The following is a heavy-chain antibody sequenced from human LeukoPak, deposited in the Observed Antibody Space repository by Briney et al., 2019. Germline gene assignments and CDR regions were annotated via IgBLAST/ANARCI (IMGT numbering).Heavy chain of an antibody. CDR2: IGTTDNT. J-gene: IGHJ3*02. CDR1: GFAFSTYD. CDR3: ARDSRPYYYDSSPGAFDI. D-gene: IGHD3-22*01. Sequence: GGSLRLSCAASGFAFSTYDMHWVRQPTGKGLEWVSGIGTTDNTYYAGSVKGRFTISRDNSKNTLYLQMNSLRAEDTAVYYCARDSRPYYYDSSPGAFDIWGQGTMVTVSS. V-gene: IGHV3-13*01.